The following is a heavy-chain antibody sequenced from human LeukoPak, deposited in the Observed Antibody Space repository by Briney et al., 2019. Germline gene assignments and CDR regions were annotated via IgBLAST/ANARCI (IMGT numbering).Heavy chain of an antibody. J-gene: IGHJ4*02. V-gene: IGHV3-74*01. CDR1: GFTFSSYW. CDR3: ARDLVAPLITGTSLDY. CDR2: INSDGSST. Sequence: PGGSLRLSCAASGFTFSSYWMHWVRQAPGKGLVWVSRINSDGSSTSYADSVKGGFTISRDNAKNTLYLQMNSLRAEDTAVYYCARDLVAPLITGTSLDYWGQGTLVTVSS. D-gene: IGHD1-20*01.